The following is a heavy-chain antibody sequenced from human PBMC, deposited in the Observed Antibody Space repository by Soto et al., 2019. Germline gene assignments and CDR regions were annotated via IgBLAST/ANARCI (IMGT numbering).Heavy chain of an antibody. V-gene: IGHV1-18*01. CDR2: ISAYNGNT. CDR1: GYTLTSYG. CDR3: ARGAYCGGDCYRSPSTDAFDI. J-gene: IGHJ3*02. D-gene: IGHD2-21*02. Sequence: ASVKVSCKASGYTLTSYGISWVRQAPGQGLEWMGWISAYNGNTNYAQKLQGRVTMTTDTSTSTAYMELRSLRSDDTAVYYCARGAYCGGDCYRSPSTDAFDIWGQGTMVTVSS.